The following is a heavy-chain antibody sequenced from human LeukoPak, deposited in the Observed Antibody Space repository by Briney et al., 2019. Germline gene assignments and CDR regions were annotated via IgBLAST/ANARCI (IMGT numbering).Heavy chain of an antibody. J-gene: IGHJ5*02. CDR2: IIPIFGTA. D-gene: IGHD1-1*01. CDR1: GYTFTSYG. Sequence: SVKVSCKASGYTFTSYGISWVRQAPGQGLEWMGGIIPIFGTANYAQKFQGRVTITADESTSTVYMELSSLRSEDTAVYYCARGQLERLWWFDPWGQGTLVTVSS. CDR3: ARGQLERLWWFDP. V-gene: IGHV1-69*13.